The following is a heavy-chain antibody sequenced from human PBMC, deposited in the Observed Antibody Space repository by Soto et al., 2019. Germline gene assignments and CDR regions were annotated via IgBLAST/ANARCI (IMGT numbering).Heavy chain of an antibody. V-gene: IGHV4-30-2*01. Sequence: FQTLPLPCAVAGGSISSGGYSWSWIRQPPGKGLEWIGYIYHSGSTYYNPSLKSRVTISVDRSKNQFSLKLSSVTAADTAVYYCARVPDRWGQGTLVTVSS. D-gene: IGHD2-2*01. CDR3: ARVPDR. J-gene: IGHJ5*02. CDR2: IYHSGST. CDR1: GGSISSGGYS.